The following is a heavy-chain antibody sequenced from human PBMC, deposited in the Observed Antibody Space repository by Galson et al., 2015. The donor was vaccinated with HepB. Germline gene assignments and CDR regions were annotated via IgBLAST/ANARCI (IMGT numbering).Heavy chain of an antibody. D-gene: IGHD3-3*01. CDR3: ARGGDRDYDFWSGYYYYYYGMDV. V-gene: IGHV1-69*06. CDR1: GGTFSSYA. J-gene: IGHJ6*02. CDR2: IIPIFGTA. Sequence: SVKVSCKASGGTFSSYAISWVRQAPGQGLEWMGGIIPIFGTANYAQKFQGRVTITADKSTSTAYMELSSLRSEDTAVYYCARGGDRDYDFWSGYYYYYYGMDVWGQGTTVTVSS.